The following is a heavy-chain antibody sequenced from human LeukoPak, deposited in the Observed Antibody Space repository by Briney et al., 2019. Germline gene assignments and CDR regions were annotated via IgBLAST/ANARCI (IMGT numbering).Heavy chain of an antibody. D-gene: IGHD3-3*01. CDR3: ARDLKYYDFWSGYPRTDAFDI. Sequence: SETLSLTCTVSGGSISSYYWSWIRQPAGKGLEWIGRIYTSGSTNYNPSLKSRVTMSVDTSKNQFSLKLSSVTAADTAVYYCARDLKYYDFWSGYPRTDAFDIWGQGTMVTVTS. CDR1: GGSISSYY. J-gene: IGHJ3*02. CDR2: IYTSGST. V-gene: IGHV4-4*07.